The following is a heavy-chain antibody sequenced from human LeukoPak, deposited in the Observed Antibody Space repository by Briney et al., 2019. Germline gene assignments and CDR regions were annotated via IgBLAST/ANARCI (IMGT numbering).Heavy chain of an antibody. CDR3: ARRRVAPGAMVGFDP. CDR2: IYSSGST. D-gene: IGHD2-2*01. CDR1: GGSISSYY. J-gene: IGHJ5*02. Sequence: PSETLSLTCTVSGGSISSYYWSWIRQPPGKGLEWIGYIYSSGSTTYNPSLRSRATIPVDTSTTQLSLRLTSVTTTDAAVYYCARRRVAPGAMVGFDPWGQGTLVTVSS. V-gene: IGHV4-59*08.